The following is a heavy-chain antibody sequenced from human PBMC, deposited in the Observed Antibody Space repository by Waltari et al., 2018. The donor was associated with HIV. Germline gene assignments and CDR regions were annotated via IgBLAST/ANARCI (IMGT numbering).Heavy chain of an antibody. CDR1: GFTLGTYG. D-gene: IGHD1-1*01. CDR2: IAYDGDNK. V-gene: IGHV3-30*18. Sequence: QVQLVESGGGVVQPGRSLRLSCAASGFTLGTYGMHWVRKAPGKGLEWVAFIAYDGDNKYYADSVKGRCTLSRDNSKNTVYLQINSLRAEDSAVYYCAKDKGGVTYIFDYWGQGTLVTVSS. J-gene: IGHJ4*02. CDR3: AKDKGGVTYIFDY.